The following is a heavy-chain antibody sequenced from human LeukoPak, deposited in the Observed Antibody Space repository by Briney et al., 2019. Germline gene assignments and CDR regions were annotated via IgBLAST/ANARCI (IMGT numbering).Heavy chain of an antibody. CDR2: IKQDGSGK. D-gene: IGHD2-2*01. J-gene: IGHJ4*02. Sequence: PGGSLRLSCVASGFTFSSHWMSWVRQAPGKGLEWVGNIKQDGSGKYHADSVKGRFTISRDNAKNSLYLQMSSLRAEDTAVYYCATQTYALFDYWGQGTLVTVSS. CDR1: GFTFSSHW. CDR3: ATQTYALFDY. V-gene: IGHV3-7*03.